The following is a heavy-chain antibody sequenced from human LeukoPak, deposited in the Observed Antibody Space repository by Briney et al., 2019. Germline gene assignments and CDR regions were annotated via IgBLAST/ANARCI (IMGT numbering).Heavy chain of an antibody. CDR2: INHSGST. Sequence: PSETLSLTCAVYGGSFSGYYWSWSRQPPGRGLEWIGEINHSGSTNYNPSLKSRVTISVDTSKNQFSLKLSSVTAADTAVYYCARGRGYCSGGSCYGRHYFDYWGQGTLVTVSS. J-gene: IGHJ4*02. CDR1: GGSFSGYY. CDR3: ARGRGYCSGGSCYGRHYFDY. V-gene: IGHV4-34*01. D-gene: IGHD2-15*01.